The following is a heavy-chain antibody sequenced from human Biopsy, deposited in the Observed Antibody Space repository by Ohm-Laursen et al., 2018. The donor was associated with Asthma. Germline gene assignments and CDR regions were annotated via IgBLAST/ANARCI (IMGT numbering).Heavy chain of an antibody. J-gene: IGHJ4*02. CDR3: ARLPYGSGSFFDF. V-gene: IGHV5-51*01. CDR1: GYIFTSYW. Sequence: ESLKISCKASGYIFTSYWIGWVRQMPGKGLEWMAIIFPGDSDTIYSPSFQGQVTISADKSISTAYLHWSSLKASDTAIYYCARLPYGSGSFFDFWGQGTVVIVSA. D-gene: IGHD3-10*01. CDR2: IFPGDSDT.